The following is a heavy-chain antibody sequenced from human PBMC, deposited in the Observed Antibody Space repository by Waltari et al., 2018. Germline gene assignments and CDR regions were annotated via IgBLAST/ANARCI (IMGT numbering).Heavy chain of an antibody. CDR1: RSSIRNNNYY. J-gene: IGHJ4*02. CDR2: FYKSGTT. Sequence: QLQLQESGPGLVKPSETLSLTCTVSRSSIRNNNYYGGWVRQPPGKGLEWIGSFYKSGTTYYNLSRKSRVTISVDTSNNQFSLKLNSVTAADTAVYYCVRGYPDIVATISDYWGQGTLVIVSS. CDR3: VRGYPDIVATISDY. D-gene: IGHD5-12*01. V-gene: IGHV4-39*07.